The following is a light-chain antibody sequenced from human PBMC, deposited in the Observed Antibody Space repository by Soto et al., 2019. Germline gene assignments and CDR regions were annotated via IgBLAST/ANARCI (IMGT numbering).Light chain of an antibody. V-gene: IGLV2-14*01. Sequence: QSALTRPASVSGSPGQSITISCTGSGRDIGAYDYVSWYQQHPGKAPKLLIYGVKNRPSGVSYRFSASKSAFTASLTISGLQAEDEAHYYCSSYTTSYFDVFGPGTKVTVL. J-gene: IGLJ1*01. CDR2: GVK. CDR3: SSYTTSYFDV. CDR1: GRDIGAYDY.